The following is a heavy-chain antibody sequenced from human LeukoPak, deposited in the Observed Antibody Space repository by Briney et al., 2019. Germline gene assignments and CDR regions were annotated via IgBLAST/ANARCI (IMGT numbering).Heavy chain of an antibody. CDR2: IRSKANSYAT. CDR3: TRHGTTGTTEGRRVDY. V-gene: IGHV3-73*01. J-gene: IGHJ4*02. D-gene: IGHD1-1*01. Sequence: QSGGSLRLSCAASGFTFSGSAMHWVRQASGKGLEWAGRIRSKANSYATAYAASVKGRFTISRDDSKNTAYLQMNSLKTEDTAVYYCTRHGTTGTTEGRRVDYWGQGTLVTVSS. CDR1: GFTFSGSA.